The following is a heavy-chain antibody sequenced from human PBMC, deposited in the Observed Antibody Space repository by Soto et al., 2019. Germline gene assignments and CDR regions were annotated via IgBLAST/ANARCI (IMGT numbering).Heavy chain of an antibody. Sequence: GESLKISCKSSGYSFTDYWIGWVRQMPGKGLEWMGIIYPGDSGARYSPSFQGQVTISVDTSINTAFLRWNSLTASDTAMYYCARQADYNILTGYFYYFDYWGQGSLVTVSS. CDR1: GYSFTDYW. V-gene: IGHV5-51*01. J-gene: IGHJ4*02. CDR2: IYPGDSGA. CDR3: ARQADYNILTGYFYYFDY. D-gene: IGHD3-9*01.